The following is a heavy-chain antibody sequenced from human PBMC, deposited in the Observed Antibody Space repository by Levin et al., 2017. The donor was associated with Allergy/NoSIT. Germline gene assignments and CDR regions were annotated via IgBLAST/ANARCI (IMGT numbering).Heavy chain of an antibody. CDR3: ARALIVGATSGGDY. CDR2: TNTDGITT. J-gene: IGHJ4*02. CDR1: GFTFSNYW. V-gene: IGHV3-74*01. D-gene: IGHD1-26*01. Sequence: LSLTCAASGFTFSNYWMHWVRQTPGKGLVWVSRTNTDGITTNYADSVKGRFTISRDNAKNTLYLQMNSLRAEDTPVYYCARALIVGATSGGDYWGQGTLVTVSS.